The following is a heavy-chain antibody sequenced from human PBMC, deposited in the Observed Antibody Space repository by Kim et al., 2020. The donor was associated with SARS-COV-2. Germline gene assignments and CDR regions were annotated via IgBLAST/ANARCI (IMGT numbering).Heavy chain of an antibody. CDR1: GFTFSDYW. V-gene: IGHV3-74*01. CDR3: ARGTVGAPG. CDR2: INSDGSAT. D-gene: IGHD1-26*01. J-gene: IGHJ4*02. Sequence: GGSLRLSCAASGFTFSDYWMHWVRQAPGKGLVWVSRINSDGSATTYADSMKGRFTISRDNAKNTLYLQMNSLRAEDTAVYYCARGTVGAPGWGQGTLVTVSS.